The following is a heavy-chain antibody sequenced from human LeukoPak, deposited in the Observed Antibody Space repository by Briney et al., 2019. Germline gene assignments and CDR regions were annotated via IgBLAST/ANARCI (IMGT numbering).Heavy chain of an antibody. V-gene: IGHV3-21*01. CDR2: ITSSSSYL. Sequence: VGSLRLSCAASGFTFSSYSMNWVRQAPGKGLECVSSITSSSSYLYYADSVKGRFTISRDNAKNSLYLQMNSLRAEDTAVYYCARDNITGTTGPYYYYGMDVWGQGTTVTVSS. CDR3: ARDNITGTTGPYYYYGMDV. D-gene: IGHD1-7*01. CDR1: GFTFSSYS. J-gene: IGHJ6*02.